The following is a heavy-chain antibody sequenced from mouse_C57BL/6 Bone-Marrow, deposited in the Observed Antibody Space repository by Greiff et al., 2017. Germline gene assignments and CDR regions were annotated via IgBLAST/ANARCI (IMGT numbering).Heavy chain of an antibody. CDR3: AREDSSGY. D-gene: IGHD3-2*02. CDR2: IYPGDGDT. J-gene: IGHJ2*01. V-gene: IGHV1-82*01. Sequence: VQLQQSGPELVKPGASVKISCKASGYAFSSSWMNWVKQRPGKGLEWIGRIYPGDGDTNYNGKFKGKATLTADKSSSTAYMQLSSLTSEDSAVYFCAREDSSGYWGQGTTLTVSS. CDR1: GYAFSSSW.